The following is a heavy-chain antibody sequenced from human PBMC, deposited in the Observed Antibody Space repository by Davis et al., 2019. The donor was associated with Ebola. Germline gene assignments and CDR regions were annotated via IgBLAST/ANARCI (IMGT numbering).Heavy chain of an antibody. CDR1: GFTLSSYA. CDR2: ISGSGGST. V-gene: IGHV3-23*01. J-gene: IGHJ1*01. Sequence: PGGSLSLSCAASGFTLSSYAMSWVRQAPGKGLEWVSAISGSGGSTYYADYVKGRFSMSRDNAKNSLYLQMNSLRAEDTAVYYCARAGGGCGSGGSCYIWEYFQHWGQGTLVTVSS. D-gene: IGHD2-15*01. CDR3: ARAGGGCGSGGSCYIWEYFQH.